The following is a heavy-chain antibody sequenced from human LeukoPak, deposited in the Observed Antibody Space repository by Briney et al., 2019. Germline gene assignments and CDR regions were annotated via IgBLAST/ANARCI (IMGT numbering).Heavy chain of an antibody. CDR1: GYSITNYW. V-gene: IGHV5-51*01. CDR3: ARGRDYGGNPLKFDY. Sequence: GESPKISCKAAGYSITNYWIGWVRQMPGKSLECMGIIYPGDSDTRYSPSFQGQVTISADKSISTAYLQWSSLKASDTAMYYCARGRDYGGNPLKFDYWGQGTLVTVAS. CDR2: IYPGDSDT. D-gene: IGHD4-23*01. J-gene: IGHJ4*02.